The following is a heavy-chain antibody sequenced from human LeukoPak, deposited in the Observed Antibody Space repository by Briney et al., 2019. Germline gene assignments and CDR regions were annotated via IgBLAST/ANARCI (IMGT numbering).Heavy chain of an antibody. CDR3: ARDGPYCIDGVCDAPGHI. J-gene: IGHJ3*02. V-gene: IGHV3-7*01. D-gene: IGHD2-8*01. CDR1: GFTSSSDW. Sequence: VGSPRLSCAAPGFTSSSDWMSWGRQAPGKGRGWVANIKQDVREKSYVDPVKGRFTISRDNAKHSLYLQMNSLRAEDTAVYYCARDGPYCIDGVCDAPGHIWREGTMVSVSS. CDR2: IKQDVREK.